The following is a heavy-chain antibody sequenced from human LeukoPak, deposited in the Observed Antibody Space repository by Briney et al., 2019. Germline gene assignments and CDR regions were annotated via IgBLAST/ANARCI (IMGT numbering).Heavy chain of an antibody. CDR2: ISSSSSYI. D-gene: IGHD4-17*01. CDR3: AREDDYGDYYRRKNAFDI. V-gene: IGHV3-21*01. CDR1: GFTFSSYA. J-gene: IGHJ3*02. Sequence: GGSLRLSCAASGFTFSSYAMNWVRQAPGKGLEWVSSISSSSSYIYYADSVKGRFTISRDNAKNSLYLQMNSLRAEDTAVYYCAREDDYGDYYRRKNAFDIWGQGTMVTVSS.